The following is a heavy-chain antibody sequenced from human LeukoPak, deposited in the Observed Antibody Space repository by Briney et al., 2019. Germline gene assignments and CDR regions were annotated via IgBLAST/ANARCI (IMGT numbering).Heavy chain of an antibody. CDR2: IYHSGST. D-gene: IGHD3-22*01. V-gene: IGHV4-38-2*02. J-gene: IGHJ4*02. Sequence: SETLSLTCTVSGYSISSGYYWGWIRQPPGKGLEWIGSIYHSGSTYYNLSLKSRVTISVDTSKNQFSLKLSSVTAADTAVYYCARVVVVILGGNYFDYWGQGTLVTVSS. CDR1: GYSISSGYY. CDR3: ARVVVVILGGNYFDY.